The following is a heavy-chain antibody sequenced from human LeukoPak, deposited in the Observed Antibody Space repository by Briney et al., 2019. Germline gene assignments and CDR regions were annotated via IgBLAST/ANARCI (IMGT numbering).Heavy chain of an antibody. D-gene: IGHD5-12*01. CDR2: IIPIFGTA. CDR1: RCTFSRYA. V-gene: IGHV1-69*05. J-gene: IGHJ6*03. CDR3: ARGHVIVATTRPDYYMDV. Sequence: SVTVSCMASRCTFSRYALSWVRPPPGRGREGMGGIIPIFGTANYEQKFQGRVTITTDESTSTAYMELSSLRSEDTAVYYCARGHVIVATTRPDYYMDVWGKGTTVTVSS.